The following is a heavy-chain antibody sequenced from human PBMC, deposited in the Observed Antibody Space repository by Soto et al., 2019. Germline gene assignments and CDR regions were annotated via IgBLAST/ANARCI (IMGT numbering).Heavy chain of an antibody. CDR3: VRRAITATTKRGAFDA. J-gene: IGHJ3*01. Sequence: VRQAPGKGLEWVSTVSPGGDVSHYTDSVKGRFTISRDNSRRTLHLQMDSLRAEDAAVYFCVRRAITATTKRGAFDAWGQGT. D-gene: IGHD1-20*01. CDR2: VSPGGDVS. V-gene: IGHV3-23*01.